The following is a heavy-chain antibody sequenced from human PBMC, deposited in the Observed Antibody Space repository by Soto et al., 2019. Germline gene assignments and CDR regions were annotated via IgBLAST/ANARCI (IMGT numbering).Heavy chain of an antibody. V-gene: IGHV1-69*13. J-gene: IGHJ4*02. Sequence: GASVKVSCKASGGTFSSYAISWVRQAPGQGLEWMGGIIPIFGTANYAQKFQGRVTITADESTSTAYMELSSLRSEDTAVYYCASRPRFSYSGSYYYDYWGQGTLVTVSS. D-gene: IGHD1-26*01. CDR2: IIPIFGTA. CDR3: ASRPRFSYSGSYYYDY. CDR1: GGTFSSYA.